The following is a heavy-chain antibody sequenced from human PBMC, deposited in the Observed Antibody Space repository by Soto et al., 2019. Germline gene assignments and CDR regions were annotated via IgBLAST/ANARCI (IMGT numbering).Heavy chain of an antibody. CDR2: INHSGST. Sequence: QVQLQQWGAGLLKPSETLSLTCAVYGGSFSGYYWSWIRQPPGKGLEWIGEINHSGSTNYNPSLKRRVTISVDTSKNQFSLKLSSVTAADTAVYYCARGTRLGYWGQGTLVTVSS. CDR1: GGSFSGYY. CDR3: ARGTRLGY. D-gene: IGHD3-16*01. V-gene: IGHV4-34*01. J-gene: IGHJ4*02.